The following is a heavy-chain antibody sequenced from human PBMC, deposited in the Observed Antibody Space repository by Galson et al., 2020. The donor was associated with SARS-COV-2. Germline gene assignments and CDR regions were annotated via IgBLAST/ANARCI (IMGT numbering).Heavy chain of an antibody. CDR2: IKSKTDGGDT. CDR3: TTNGYRDYDHRH. J-gene: IGHJ4*02. V-gene: IGHV3-15*07. Sequence: GGSLRLSCAASGFNFSNAWMNWVRQAPGKGLEWVGRIKSKTDGGDTDYAATVKGRFTISRDDSKKTLYMQMNSLKTGDTVVYYCTTNGYRDYDHRHGGQGTLVSVSS. D-gene: IGHD4-17*01. CDR1: GFNFSNAW.